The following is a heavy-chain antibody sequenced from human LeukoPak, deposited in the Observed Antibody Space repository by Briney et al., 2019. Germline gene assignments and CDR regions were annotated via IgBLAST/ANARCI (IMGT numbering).Heavy chain of an antibody. CDR3: ARDPGGYCSSTSCYPADYYYYGMDV. Sequence: SQTLSLTCTVSGASIRSGDYYWSWIRQPPGKGLEWIGYIYDSGSTYYNPSLKSRITISVDTSENRFSLKLSSVTATDTAVYYCARDPGGYCSSTSCYPADYYYYGMDVWGQGTTVTVSS. CDR1: GASIRSGDYY. D-gene: IGHD2-2*01. V-gene: IGHV4-30-4*01. CDR2: IYDSGST. J-gene: IGHJ6*02.